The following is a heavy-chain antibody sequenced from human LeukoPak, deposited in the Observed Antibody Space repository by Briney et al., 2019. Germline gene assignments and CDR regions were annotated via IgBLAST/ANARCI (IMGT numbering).Heavy chain of an antibody. CDR2: INHSGST. D-gene: IGHD6-13*01. CDR1: GGSFSGYY. Sequence: PSETLSLTCAVYGGSFSGYYWSWIRQPPGKGPEWIGEINHSGSTNYNPSLKSRVTISVDTSKNQFSLKLSSVAAADTAVYYCARGNLYSSSWYAHWGQGTLVTVSS. CDR3: ARGNLYSSSWYAH. V-gene: IGHV4-34*01. J-gene: IGHJ5*02.